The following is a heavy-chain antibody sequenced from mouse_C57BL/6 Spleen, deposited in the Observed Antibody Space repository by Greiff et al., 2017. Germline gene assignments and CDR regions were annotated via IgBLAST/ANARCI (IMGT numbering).Heavy chain of an antibody. CDR1: GFTFSDYG. D-gene: IGHD1-1*01. V-gene: IGHV5-17*01. CDR3: AREDYGSRSPWYFDV. CDR2: ISSGSSTI. Sequence: EVHLVESGGGLVKPGGSLKLSCAASGFTFSDYGMHWVRQAPEKGLEWVAYISSGSSTIYYADTVKGRFTISRDNAKNTLFLQMTSLRSEDTAMYYCAREDYGSRSPWYFDVWGTGTTVTVSS. J-gene: IGHJ1*03.